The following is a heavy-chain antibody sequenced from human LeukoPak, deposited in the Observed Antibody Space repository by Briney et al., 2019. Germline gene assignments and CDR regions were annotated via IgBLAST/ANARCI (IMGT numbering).Heavy chain of an antibody. Sequence: PGGSLRLSCAASGFTFSTYGMHWVRQAPGKGLEWVAMIWNDASNKYYAESVKGRFTISRDNSKNTLYLQMNSLRAEDTAVYFCATEHSSSSAFDYWGQGTLVTVSS. V-gene: IGHV3-33*01. CDR3: ATEHSSSSAFDY. D-gene: IGHD6-6*01. CDR1: GFTFSTYG. J-gene: IGHJ4*02. CDR2: IWNDASNK.